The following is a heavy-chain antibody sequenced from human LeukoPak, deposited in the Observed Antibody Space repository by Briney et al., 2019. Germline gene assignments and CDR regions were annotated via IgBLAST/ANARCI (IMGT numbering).Heavy chain of an antibody. V-gene: IGHV3-11*04. CDR1: GFTFSDYY. CDR3: ARPVVAATTPDTFDI. J-gene: IGHJ3*02. CDR2: ISSGGRTI. Sequence: GGSLRLSCAASGFTFSDYYMSWIRQAPGKGLEWVSYISSGGRTIYYADSVKGRFTMSRDNAKNSLYLKMNSLRAEDTAVYYCARPVVAATTPDTFDIWGQGTMVTVSS. D-gene: IGHD2-15*01.